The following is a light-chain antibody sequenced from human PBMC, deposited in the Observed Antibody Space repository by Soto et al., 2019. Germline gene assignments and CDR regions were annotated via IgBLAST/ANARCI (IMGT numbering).Light chain of an antibody. CDR3: QQYHNPPYT. V-gene: IGKV4-1*01. CDR1: QTVLYSTDNRNY. Sequence: DIVMTQSPESLAVSLGESATINCKSSQTVLYSTDNRNYLAWHQQKPGQPPTLLIFWASTRESGVPDRFSGSGSGTDFTLTISSLQAEDVAVYYCQQYHNPPYTFGQGTKLEIK. J-gene: IGKJ2*01. CDR2: WAS.